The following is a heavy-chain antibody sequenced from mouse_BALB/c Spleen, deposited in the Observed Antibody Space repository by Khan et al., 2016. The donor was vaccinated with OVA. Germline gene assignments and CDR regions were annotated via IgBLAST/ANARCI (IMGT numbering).Heavy chain of an antibody. CDR3: ARAYYRYDGYYAMDY. D-gene: IGHD2-14*01. Sequence: VELKESGPGLVVPSQSLSITCTVSGFSLSRYNIHWVRQPPGKGLDWLGMIWGGGGTDYNSTLKSRLSISKDNSKSQVFLKMNSLQTDDTAMYYCARAYYRYDGYYAMDYWGQGTSVTVSS. V-gene: IGHV2-6-4*01. CDR2: IWGGGGT. J-gene: IGHJ4*01. CDR1: GFSLSRYN.